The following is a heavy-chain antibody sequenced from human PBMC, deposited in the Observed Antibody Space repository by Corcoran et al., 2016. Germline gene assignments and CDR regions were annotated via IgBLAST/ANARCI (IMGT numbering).Heavy chain of an antibody. CDR3: ARGLNGDSVY. CDR1: GGSLSSYY. D-gene: IGHD4-17*01. CDR2: INDSGST. V-gene: IGHV4-34*01. Sequence: QVQLQQWGAGLLKPSETLSLTCAVFGGSLSSYYWSWVRQSPGKGLDWIGEINDSGSTNYNPSLRSRVDISVDTSKNQFSLKLTSVTAADTAVYYCARGLNGDSVYWGQGTVVTVSS. J-gene: IGHJ4*02.